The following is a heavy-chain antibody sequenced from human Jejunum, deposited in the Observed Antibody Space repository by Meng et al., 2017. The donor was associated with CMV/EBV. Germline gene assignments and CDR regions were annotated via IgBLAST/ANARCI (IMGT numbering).Heavy chain of an antibody. Sequence: SFAAVTSALRKEGRNGVQQDGGKRLEWVSGISSSAGHTYYTDSVGGHFTISRDNSKNTLFLQMNSLRVDDTAVYYCANSGLRAWGQGTLVTVSS. CDR3: ANSGLRA. D-gene: IGHD4-17*01. CDR1: TSALRKEG. V-gene: IGHV3-23*01. J-gene: IGHJ4*02. CDR2: ISSSAGHT.